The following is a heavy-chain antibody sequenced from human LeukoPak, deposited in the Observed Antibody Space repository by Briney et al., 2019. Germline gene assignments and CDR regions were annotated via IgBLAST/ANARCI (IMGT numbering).Heavy chain of an antibody. CDR3: ARVLDYYGSGSRDFDY. V-gene: IGHV1-2*02. CDR2: INPNSGGT. J-gene: IGHJ4*02. CDR1: GYTFTGYY. D-gene: IGHD3-10*01. Sequence: APVKVSCKASGYTFTGYYMHWVRQAPGQGLEWMGWINPNSGGTNYAQKFQGRVTMSADTSKNQFSLKLSSVTAADTAVYYCARVLDYYGSGSRDFDYWGQGILVTVSS.